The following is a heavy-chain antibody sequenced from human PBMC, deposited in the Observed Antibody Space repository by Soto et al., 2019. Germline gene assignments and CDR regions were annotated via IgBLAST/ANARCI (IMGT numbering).Heavy chain of an antibody. CDR3: ARQGPGYNYGYD. D-gene: IGHD5-18*01. CDR2: IVVGTGNT. V-gene: IGHV1-58*02. CDR1: GFNFGSSA. Sequence: GASVKVSCKACGFNFGSSAIQWVRQARGHRLEWIGWIVVGTGNTNYAQKFQERVTITRDMSTSTAYMELNSLTAEDTAIYYCARQGPGYNYGYDWGQGTLVTVSS. J-gene: IGHJ4*02.